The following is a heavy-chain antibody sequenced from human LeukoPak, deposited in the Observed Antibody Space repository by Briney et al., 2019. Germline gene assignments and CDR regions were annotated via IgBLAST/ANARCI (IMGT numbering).Heavy chain of an antibody. CDR1: GGSISSSRYY. Sequence: PSETLSLTCTVSGGSISSSRYYWGWIRQPPGKGLEWIGSIYYSGSTYYNPSLKSRVTISVDTSRNQFSLKLSSVTAADTAVYYCARDPYSYGIFDYWGQGTLVTVSS. CDR3: ARDPYSYGIFDY. CDR2: IYYSGST. J-gene: IGHJ4*02. D-gene: IGHD5-18*01. V-gene: IGHV4-39*07.